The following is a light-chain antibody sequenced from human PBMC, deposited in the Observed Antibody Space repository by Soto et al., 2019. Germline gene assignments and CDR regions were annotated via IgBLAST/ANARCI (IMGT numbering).Light chain of an antibody. CDR3: QHYHNWTPSIT. J-gene: IGKJ5*01. Sequence: EIVMTQSPATLSVSPGERVTLSCRASQSVSTDLAWYQQKPGQAPRLLIYGASTRATGIPARFSGSGSGTEFTLTISSLQSEDFAVYYCQHYHNWTPSITFGQGTRLEIK. CDR2: GAS. V-gene: IGKV3-15*01. CDR1: QSVSTD.